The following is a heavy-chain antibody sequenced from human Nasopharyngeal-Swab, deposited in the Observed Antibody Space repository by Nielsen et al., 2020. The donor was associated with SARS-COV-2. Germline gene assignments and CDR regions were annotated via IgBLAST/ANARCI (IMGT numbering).Heavy chain of an antibody. CDR1: GFTLSNYW. D-gene: IGHD3-16*01. CDR3: TRVDVHDAFDM. J-gene: IGHJ3*02. CDR2: INTDASRT. Sequence: GESLKISFAASGFTLSNYWIHWVRQTPGKGLPLVSRINTDASRTSYADSVKGRFTISSDNAKNTVYLQMNSLRGEDTAVYYCTRVDVHDAFDMWGQGTMVTVSS. V-gene: IGHV3-74*01.